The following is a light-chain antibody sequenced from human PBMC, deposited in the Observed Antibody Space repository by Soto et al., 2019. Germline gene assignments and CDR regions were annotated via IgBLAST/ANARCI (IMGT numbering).Light chain of an antibody. V-gene: IGKV3-15*01. CDR1: QSIGSN. Sequence: EIVMTQSPATLSVSPGERATLSCRASQSIGSNLAWYQEKPGQAPRLLIYGASTRATGIPARFSGSGSETDFTLTISSLQSEDLAVYYCQQYSNWRTFGQGTKVEIK. CDR2: GAS. J-gene: IGKJ1*01. CDR3: QQYSNWRT.